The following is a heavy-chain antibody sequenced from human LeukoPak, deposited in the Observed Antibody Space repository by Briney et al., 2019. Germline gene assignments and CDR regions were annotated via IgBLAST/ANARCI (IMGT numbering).Heavy chain of an antibody. CDR3: ARDCGILRIDCSDALDI. CDR1: GFNFSNYW. CDR2: IKQDGGEK. V-gene: IGHV3-7*03. D-gene: IGHD2-21*01. J-gene: IGHJ3*02. Sequence: GGSLRLSCAASGFNFSNYWMSWVRQAPGKGLEWVANIKQDGGEKYYVDSVKGRFSISRDNARNSLHLQMNSLRAEDTALYYCARDCGILRIDCSDALDIWGQGTMVTVSS.